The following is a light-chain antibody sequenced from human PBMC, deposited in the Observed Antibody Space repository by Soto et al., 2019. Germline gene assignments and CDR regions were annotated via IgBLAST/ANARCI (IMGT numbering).Light chain of an antibody. Sequence: DIQMTQSPSTLSAYVGDRVTITCRASQNIYTWLAWFQQKPGKAPKLLIYSASTLENGVPSRFSGSGAGTEFTLTISSLQPDDFATYYCQQLSTNETFTFGPGTKVDIK. CDR1: QNIYTW. CDR2: SAS. J-gene: IGKJ3*01. V-gene: IGKV1-5*03. CDR3: QQLSTNETFT.